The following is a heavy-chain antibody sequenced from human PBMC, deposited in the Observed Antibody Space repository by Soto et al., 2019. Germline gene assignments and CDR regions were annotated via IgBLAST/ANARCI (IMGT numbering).Heavy chain of an antibody. CDR2: INPSGGST. CDR3: ATSIVPAAIFDY. V-gene: IGHV1-46*01. J-gene: IGHJ4*02. CDR1: GYTFTSYY. D-gene: IGHD2-2*01. Sequence: ASVKVSCKASGYTFTSYYMHWVRQAPGQGLEWMGIINPSGGSTSYAQKFQGRVTMTRDTSTSTVYMELSSLRSEDTAVYYCATSIVPAAIFDYWGQGTLVTVSS.